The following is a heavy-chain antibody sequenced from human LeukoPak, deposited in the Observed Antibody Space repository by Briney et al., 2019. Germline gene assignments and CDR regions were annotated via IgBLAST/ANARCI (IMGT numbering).Heavy chain of an antibody. CDR3: ARDRDWSFDY. J-gene: IGHJ4*02. CDR2: ISTSSSSI. V-gene: IGHV3-48*04. CDR1: GFTSSTYS. D-gene: IGHD3/OR15-3a*01. Sequence: GGSLRLSCAASGFTSSTYSMNWVRQAPGKGLEWVSYISTSSSSINYADSVKGRFTISRDNAKNSLYLEMNSLRAEDTAVYYCARDRDWSFDYWGLGTLVTVSS.